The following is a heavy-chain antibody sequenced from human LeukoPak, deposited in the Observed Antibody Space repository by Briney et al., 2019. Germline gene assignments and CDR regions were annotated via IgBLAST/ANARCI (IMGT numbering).Heavy chain of an antibody. CDR2: IYYSGST. V-gene: IGHV4-39*01. CDR1: GGSISSSSYY. J-gene: IGHJ6*03. Sequence: PSETLSLTCTVSGGSISSSSYYWGWIRQPPWKGLEWIGRIYYSGSTYYNPSLKSRVTISVDTSKNQFSLKLSSVTAADTAVYYCASLTGPLDYYYYYYMDVWGKGTTVTVSS. D-gene: IGHD7-27*01. CDR3: ASLTGPLDYYYYYYMDV.